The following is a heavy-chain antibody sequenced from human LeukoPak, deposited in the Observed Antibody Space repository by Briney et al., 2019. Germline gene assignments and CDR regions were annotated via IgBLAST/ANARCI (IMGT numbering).Heavy chain of an antibody. CDR3: ARGGPHFSYYGMDV. Sequence: PGGSLRLSCAASGFTFSSYWMHWVRQAPGKGLVWVSRINSDGSSTSYADSVKGRFTISRDNAKNTLYLQMNSLRAEDTAVYYCARGGPHFSYYGMDVWGQGTTVTVSS. CDR2: INSDGSST. CDR1: GFTFSSYW. V-gene: IGHV3-74*01. J-gene: IGHJ6*02. D-gene: IGHD3-16*01.